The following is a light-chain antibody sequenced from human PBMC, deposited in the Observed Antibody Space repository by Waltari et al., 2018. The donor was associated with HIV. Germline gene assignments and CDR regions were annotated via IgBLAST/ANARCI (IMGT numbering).Light chain of an antibody. Sequence: QPKMTQAPSASKTPGQRITMCCSGSKSNIGNNFIYWYQQIPGAAPRLVMARNDRRPAGVPDRFSGTKSGTSAFLAITDLRLDDEATYVCASWDDNLRHWVFGGGTKLTVL. V-gene: IGLV1-47*01. J-gene: IGLJ3*02. CDR2: RND. CDR3: ASWDDNLRHWV. CDR1: KSNIGNNF.